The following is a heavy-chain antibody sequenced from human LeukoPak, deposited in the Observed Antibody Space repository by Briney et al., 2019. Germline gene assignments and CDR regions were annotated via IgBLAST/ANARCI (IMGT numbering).Heavy chain of an antibody. CDR3: ARSYITNGGWPGDDAFDI. J-gene: IGHJ3*02. CDR1: GYTFTSYG. V-gene: IGHV1-18*01. D-gene: IGHD3-16*01. CDR2: ISAYNGNT. Sequence: GASVKVSCKASGYTFTSYGISWVRQAPGQGLEWMGWISAYNGNTNYAQKLQGRVTMTTDTSTSTAYMELSSLRSEDTAVYYCARSYITNGGWPGDDAFDIWGQGTMVTVSS.